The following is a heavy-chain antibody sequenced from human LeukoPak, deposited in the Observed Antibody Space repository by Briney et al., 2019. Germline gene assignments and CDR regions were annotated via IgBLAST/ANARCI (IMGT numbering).Heavy chain of an antibody. Sequence: PGGSLRLSCAASGFTFRSYWMHWVRQAPGKGLVWVSRINSDGSSTNYADSVKGRFTTSRDNAKNTLYLQMNSLRAEDTAVYYCARVTSAYCGGDCYSYYYYYMDVWGKGTTVTVSS. J-gene: IGHJ6*03. CDR3: ARVTSAYCGGDCYSYYYYYMDV. D-gene: IGHD2-21*02. V-gene: IGHV3-74*01. CDR1: GFTFRSYW. CDR2: INSDGSST.